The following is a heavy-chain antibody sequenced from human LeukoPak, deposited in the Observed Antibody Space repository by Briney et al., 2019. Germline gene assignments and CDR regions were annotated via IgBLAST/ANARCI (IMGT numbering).Heavy chain of an antibody. D-gene: IGHD2-2*01. CDR1: GGSFSGYY. CDR2: INHSGST. V-gene: IGHV4-34*01. J-gene: IGHJ4*02. CDR3: ARGIRYCSSTSCYHHFDY. Sequence: SETLSLTCAVYGGSFSGYYWSGLRQPPGKGREWIGEINHSGSTNYNPSLKSRVTISVDTSKNQFSLKLSSVTAADTAVYYCARGIRYCSSTSCYHHFDYWGQGTLVTVSS.